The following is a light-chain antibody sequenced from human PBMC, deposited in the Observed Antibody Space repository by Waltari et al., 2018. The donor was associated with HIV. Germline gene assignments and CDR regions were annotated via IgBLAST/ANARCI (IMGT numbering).Light chain of an antibody. V-gene: IGLV2-23*01. Sequence: QSALTQPASVSGSPGQSITISCTGSSGDVGSYNLVSWYQQHPGKAPKLIIYEGTKRPSGVSLPFAASMSGNTASLTLLGLQPEDEADYDCCSYAGSRTLAVFGTGTKVTVL. CDR1: SGDVGSYNL. CDR3: CSYAGSRTLAV. CDR2: EGT. J-gene: IGLJ1*01.